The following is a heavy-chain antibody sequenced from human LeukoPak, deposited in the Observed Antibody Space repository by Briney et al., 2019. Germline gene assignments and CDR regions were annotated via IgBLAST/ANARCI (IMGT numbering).Heavy chain of an antibody. V-gene: IGHV1-2*02. Sequence: ASVKVSCKASGYTFIGYYMHWVRQAPGQGLEWMGWNNPNSGDTAYAQKFQGRVTMTRDTSISTSYMELSSLRSEDTAVYYCARGEEGAIAVAGTAFDYWGQGTLVTVSS. D-gene: IGHD6-19*01. CDR2: NNPNSGDT. CDR3: ARGEEGAIAVAGTAFDY. J-gene: IGHJ4*02. CDR1: GYTFIGYY.